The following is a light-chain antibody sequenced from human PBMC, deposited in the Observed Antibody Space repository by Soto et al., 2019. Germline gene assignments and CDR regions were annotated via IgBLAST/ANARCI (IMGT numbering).Light chain of an antibody. V-gene: IGKV3-15*01. CDR2: GAS. CDR3: QQYNNWWT. CDR1: QSVGSN. J-gene: IGKJ1*01. Sequence: ETVMTQSPATLSVSPGERATLSCRASQSVGSNLAWYQRKPGQAPRLLIYGASTRATGIPARFSGSGSGTEFSLTISSLQSEDFAVYYCQQYNNWWTFGQGTKVEIK.